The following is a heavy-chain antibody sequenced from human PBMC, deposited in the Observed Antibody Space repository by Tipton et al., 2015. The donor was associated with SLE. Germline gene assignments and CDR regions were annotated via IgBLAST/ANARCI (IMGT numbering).Heavy chain of an antibody. D-gene: IGHD2-15*01. J-gene: IGHJ4*02. CDR2: SGIDSDGTRT. V-gene: IGHV3-74*01. CDR3: VREGWWRYFDY. Sequence: SLRLSCAASEFTFRRYWMHWVRQSPGKGLVWGSGSGIDSDGTRTIYADSVRGRFTISRDNAKNTLYFQMNSLRADDTAVYYCVREGWWRYFDYWGQGTLVTVSS. CDR1: EFTFRRYW.